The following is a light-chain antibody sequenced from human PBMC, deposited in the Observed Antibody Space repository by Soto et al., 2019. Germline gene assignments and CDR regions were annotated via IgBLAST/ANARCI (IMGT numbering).Light chain of an antibody. Sequence: EIVLTQSPCTLSLSPGERATLSCKASQIVSTNYLAWYQQKPGQAPRLLIYGASSRDTGIPDRFSGGGSGTDFTLTISRLEPEDFAVYYCQQYGTSPITFGQGTRLEIK. CDR3: QQYGTSPIT. CDR1: QIVSTNY. V-gene: IGKV3-20*01. J-gene: IGKJ5*01. CDR2: GAS.